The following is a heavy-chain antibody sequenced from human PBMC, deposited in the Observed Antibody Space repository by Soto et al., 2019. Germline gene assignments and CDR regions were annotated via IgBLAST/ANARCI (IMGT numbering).Heavy chain of an antibody. Sequence: ASVKVSCKASGYTFTSYAMHWVRQAPGQRLEWMGWINAGNGNTKYSQKFQGRVTITRDTSASTAYMELSSLRSEDTAVYYCARGNVYGDYYFSPQNKNNWFDPWGQGTLVTVSS. CDR1: GYTFTSYA. J-gene: IGHJ5*02. D-gene: IGHD4-17*01. CDR2: INAGNGNT. V-gene: IGHV1-3*01. CDR3: ARGNVYGDYYFSPQNKNNWFDP.